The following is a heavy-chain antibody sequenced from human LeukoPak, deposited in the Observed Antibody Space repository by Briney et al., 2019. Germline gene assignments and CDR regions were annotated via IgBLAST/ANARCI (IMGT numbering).Heavy chain of an antibody. D-gene: IGHD3-22*01. Sequence: PSETLSLTCTVSGVSISSGGYHWSWLRQHPGKGLEWIGYIYYSGSTYYNPSLKSRVTISVDTSKNQFSLKLSSVTAADTAVYYCAREGWDDSSFFDIWGQGTMVTVSS. J-gene: IGHJ3*02. CDR3: AREGWDDSSFFDI. V-gene: IGHV4-31*03. CDR1: GVSISSGGYH. CDR2: IYYSGST.